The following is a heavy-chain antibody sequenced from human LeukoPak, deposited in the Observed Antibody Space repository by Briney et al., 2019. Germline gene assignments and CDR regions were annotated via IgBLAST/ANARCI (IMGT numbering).Heavy chain of an antibody. CDR3: ATDTAMENNWFDP. CDR2: INPNSGGT. J-gene: IGHJ5*02. CDR1: GYTLTELS. D-gene: IGHD5-18*01. Sequence: GASVKVSCKVSGYTLTELSMHWVRQAPGQGLEWMGWINPNSGGTNYAQKFQGRVTMTRDTSISTAYMELSRLRSDDTAVYYCATDTAMENNWFDPWGQGTLVTVSS. V-gene: IGHV1-2*02.